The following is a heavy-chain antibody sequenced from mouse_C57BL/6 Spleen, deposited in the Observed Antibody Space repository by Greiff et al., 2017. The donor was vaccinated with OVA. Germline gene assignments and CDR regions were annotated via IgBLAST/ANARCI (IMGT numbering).Heavy chain of an antibody. CDR2: IDPEDGDT. V-gene: IGHV14-1*01. CDR3: TPYYGSRTRFAY. J-gene: IGHJ3*01. CDR1: GFNIKDYY. Sequence: EVKLQESGAELVRPGASVKLSCTASGFNIKDYYMHWVKQRPEQGLEWIGRIDPEDGDTEYAPKFQGKATMTADTSSNTAYLQLSSLTSEDTAVYYCTPYYGSRTRFAYWGQGTLVTVSA. D-gene: IGHD1-1*01.